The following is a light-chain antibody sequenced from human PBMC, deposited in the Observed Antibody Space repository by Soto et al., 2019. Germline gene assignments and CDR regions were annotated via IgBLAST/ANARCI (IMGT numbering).Light chain of an antibody. J-gene: IGKJ2*01. CDR1: QSVSSSY. Sequence: IVMTQSTATLSVSPGQRATLSCRASQSVSSSYLAWYQQKNGQAPTLLIYEASTRATGVPARFSGSGYGTEFKLTISSLQSEDFAIYYCQQSHNYMYTFGQGTKVDIK. CDR3: QQSHNYMYT. CDR2: EAS. V-gene: IGKV3-15*01.